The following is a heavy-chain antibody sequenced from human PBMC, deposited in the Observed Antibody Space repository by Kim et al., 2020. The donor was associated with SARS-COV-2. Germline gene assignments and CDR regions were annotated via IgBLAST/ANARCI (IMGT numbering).Heavy chain of an antibody. Sequence: SETLSLTCTVSGGYIGNYYWNRIRQPPGKGLEWIGRMDYSGAANYNPSLESRVAISVDTSKSQFSLQLSSVTAADTAIYYCARAASTLVVGFRVCYFDYLGQGTRVTVSS. V-gene: IGHV4-59*01. J-gene: IGHJ4*02. D-gene: IGHD3-22*01. CDR3: ARAASTLVVGFRVCYFDY. CDR2: MDYSGAA. CDR1: GGYIGNYY.